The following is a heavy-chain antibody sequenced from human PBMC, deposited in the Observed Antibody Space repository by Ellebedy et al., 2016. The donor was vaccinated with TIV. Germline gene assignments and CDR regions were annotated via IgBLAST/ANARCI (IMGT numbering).Heavy chain of an antibody. CDR1: GGSFSGYY. CDR3: ATSDSSGWYYFDY. V-gene: IGHV4-34*01. Sequence: SETLSLXCAVYGGSFSGYYCSWIRQPPGKGLEWIGEINHSGNTNYNPSLKSRVTISVDTSKNHFSLNLSSVTAADTAVYYCATSDSSGWYYFDYWGQGTLVTVSS. CDR2: INHSGNT. D-gene: IGHD6-19*01. J-gene: IGHJ4*02.